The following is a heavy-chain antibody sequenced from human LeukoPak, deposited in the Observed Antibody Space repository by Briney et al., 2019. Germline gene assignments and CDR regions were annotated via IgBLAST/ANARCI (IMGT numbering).Heavy chain of an antibody. Sequence: SETLFLTCTVSGGSISSYYWSWIRQPPGKGLEWIGYIYYSGSTNYNPSLKSRVTISVDTSKNQFSLKLSSVTAADTAVYYCARTISFEVPGAQWLLKYFDYWGQGTLVTVSS. CDR2: IYYSGST. V-gene: IGHV4-59*01. J-gene: IGHJ4*02. CDR1: GGSISSYY. CDR3: ARTISFEVPGAQWLLKYFDY. D-gene: IGHD3-22*01.